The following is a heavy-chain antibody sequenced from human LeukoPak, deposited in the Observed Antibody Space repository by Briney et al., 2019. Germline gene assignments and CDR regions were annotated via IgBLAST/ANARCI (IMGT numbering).Heavy chain of an antibody. CDR2: IYYSGST. V-gene: IGHV4-61*10. CDR3: ARGVVIAPQTFDY. CDR1: GGSISSGSDY. Sequence: PAETLSLTCTVSGGSISSGSDYWSWIRQPAGKGLEWIGYIYYSGSTNYNPSLKSRGTISVDTSKNQVSLKLSSVTAADTAVYYCARGVVIAPQTFDYWGQGTLVTVSS. D-gene: IGHD2-21*01. J-gene: IGHJ4*02.